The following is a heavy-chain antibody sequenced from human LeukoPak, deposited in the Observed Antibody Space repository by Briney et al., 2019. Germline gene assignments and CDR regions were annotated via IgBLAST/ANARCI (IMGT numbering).Heavy chain of an antibody. CDR2: INPNSGGT. CDR1: GYTFSGYY. V-gene: IGHV1-2*02. Sequence: ASVKVSCKASGYTFSGYYMHRVRQAPGQGLEWMGRINPNSGGTNYAQKFQGRVTMTRDTSISTAYMELSSLRSDDRAVYYCARAKSSTLDYWGQGTLVTVSS. J-gene: IGHJ4*02. CDR3: ARAKSSTLDY.